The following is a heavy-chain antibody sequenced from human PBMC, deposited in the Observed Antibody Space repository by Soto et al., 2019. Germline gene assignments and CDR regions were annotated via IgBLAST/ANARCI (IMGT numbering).Heavy chain of an antibody. CDR3: ARGNTATADY. CDR2: INAGNGNT. J-gene: IGHJ4*02. D-gene: IGHD2-21*02. V-gene: IGHV1-3*01. CDR1: GYIFTSYA. Sequence: QVQLVQSGAEVKKPGASVKVSCKASGYIFTSYAIHWVRQAPGQRPEWMGWINAGNGNTKYAQNLLDRVTFTRDTYASTVHMELSSLRSEDTAVYYCARGNTATADYWGQGTLVTVYS.